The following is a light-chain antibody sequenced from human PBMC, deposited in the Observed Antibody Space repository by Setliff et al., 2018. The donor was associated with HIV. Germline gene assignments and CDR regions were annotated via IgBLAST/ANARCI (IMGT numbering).Light chain of an antibody. CDR2: GAS. V-gene: IGKV3-15*01. Sequence: EIVMTQSPATLSVSLGESATLSCRASQSVSSNLAWYHQKPGQAPRLLIFGASTRATGIQARFSGSGSGTEFTLTISSLQSEDFAVYSCQQYNNWPPTFGQVTKVDIK. CDR1: QSVSSN. CDR3: QQYNNWPPT. J-gene: IGKJ1*01.